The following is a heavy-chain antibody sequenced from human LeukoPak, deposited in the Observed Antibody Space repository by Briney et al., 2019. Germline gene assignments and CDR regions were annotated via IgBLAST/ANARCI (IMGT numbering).Heavy chain of an antibody. CDR3: AKRGGLSSLFDP. Sequence: GGSLRLSCAASGLTFSSYGMHWVRQAPGKGLEWVAFIRYDGSNKYYADSVKGRFTISRDNSKNTLYLQMNSLRAEDTAVYYCAKRGGLSSLFDPWGQGTLVTVSS. D-gene: IGHD2-15*01. V-gene: IGHV3-30*02. J-gene: IGHJ5*02. CDR1: GLTFSSYG. CDR2: IRYDGSNK.